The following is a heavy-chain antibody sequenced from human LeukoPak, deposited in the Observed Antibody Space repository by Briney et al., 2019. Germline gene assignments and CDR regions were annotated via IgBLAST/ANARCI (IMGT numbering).Heavy chain of an antibody. J-gene: IGHJ5*02. V-gene: IGHV3-53*01. Sequence: GGSLRLSCAASGFTVSTNFMTLVRQAPGKGLEWVSVIYSGGSTYYADSVKGRFTISRDNSKNTLYLQMNSLRAEDTALYYCSRNWGSDNWFDPWGQGTLVTVSS. CDR2: IYSGGST. CDR1: GFTVSTNF. CDR3: SRNWGSDNWFDP. D-gene: IGHD7-27*01.